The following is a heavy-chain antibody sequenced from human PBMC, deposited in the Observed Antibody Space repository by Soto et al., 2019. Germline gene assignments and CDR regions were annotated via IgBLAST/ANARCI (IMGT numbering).Heavy chain of an antibody. D-gene: IGHD2-21*01. Sequence: GGSLRLSCEASGFTFSSHAMSWVRQAPGKGLEWVSSISGSDGTTYYAKSVKGRFSISRDNSMNTLYLQMNSLRVEDTAVYYCAQAIVWPRGPFFWGQGTLVTVSS. V-gene: IGHV3-23*01. CDR2: ISGSDGTT. CDR3: AQAIVWPRGPFF. CDR1: GFTFSSHA. J-gene: IGHJ4*02.